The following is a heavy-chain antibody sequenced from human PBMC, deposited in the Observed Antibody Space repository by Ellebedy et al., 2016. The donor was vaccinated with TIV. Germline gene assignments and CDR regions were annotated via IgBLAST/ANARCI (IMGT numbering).Heavy chain of an antibody. J-gene: IGHJ4*02. V-gene: IGHV3-7*01. Sequence: GESLKISCAAPGFTFRTYIMSWVRQAPGKGLEWVANIRQDGSDKYYMDSVKGRFTISRDNAKNSLYLQMNSLRVEDTAVYYCARGGYYSFEYWGQGALVTVSS. CDR2: IRQDGSDK. D-gene: IGHD5-12*01. CDR3: ARGGYYSFEY. CDR1: GFTFRTYI.